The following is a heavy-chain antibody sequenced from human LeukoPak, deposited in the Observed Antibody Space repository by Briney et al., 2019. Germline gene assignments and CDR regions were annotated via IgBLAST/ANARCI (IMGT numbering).Heavy chain of an antibody. CDR2: IGYDGSNK. D-gene: IGHD5-24*01. CDR1: GFTFSSYG. CDR3: ARDGYNSWDY. Sequence: GGCVRLSCAASGFTFSSYGMDCVRQAPGKGLGWVAVIGYDGSNKYYADSVQGRFTISRDNSKNTLYLQMNSLRAEDTAVYYCARDGYNSWDYWGNGTLVTVSS. J-gene: IGHJ4*01. V-gene: IGHV3-33*01.